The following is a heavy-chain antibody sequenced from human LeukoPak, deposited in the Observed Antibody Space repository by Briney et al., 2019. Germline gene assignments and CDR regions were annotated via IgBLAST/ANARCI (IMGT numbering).Heavy chain of an antibody. J-gene: IGHJ4*02. D-gene: IGHD2-2*02. CDR3: ARDYTRSSPFDY. CDR1: GYSFTSYW. CDR2: IYPGGSDA. V-gene: IGHV5-51*01. Sequence: PGDSLKISCKGSGYSFTSYWIGWVRQMPGKGLEWMGTIYPGGSDARYSPSFQGQVTISADKSISTVYLQWSSLKASDTAIYYCARDYTRSSPFDYWGQGTLVTVSS.